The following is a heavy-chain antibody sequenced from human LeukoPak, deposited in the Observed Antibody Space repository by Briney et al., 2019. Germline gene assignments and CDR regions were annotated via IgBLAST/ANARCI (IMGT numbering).Heavy chain of an antibody. Sequence: PSETLSLTCAVSGGPISSGGYSWSWIRQPPGKGLEWIGYIYHSGSTYYNPSLKSRVTISVDRSKNQFSLKLSSVTAADTAVYYCARNRDGYNSFDYWGQGTLVTVSS. CDR1: GGPISSGGYS. J-gene: IGHJ4*02. V-gene: IGHV4-30-2*01. CDR2: IYHSGST. D-gene: IGHD5-24*01. CDR3: ARNRDGYNSFDY.